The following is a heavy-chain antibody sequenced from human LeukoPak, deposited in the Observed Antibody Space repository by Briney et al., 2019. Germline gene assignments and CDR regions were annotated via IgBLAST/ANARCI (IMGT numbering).Heavy chain of an antibody. J-gene: IGHJ4*02. Sequence: GSLRLSCAASGFTLCSYWMSWVRQAPGKGLEWVANIKQDGSEKYYVDSVKGRFTISRDNAKNSLYLQMNSLRAEDTAVYYCARDYGGSYYIALDYWGQGTLVTVSS. D-gene: IGHD1-26*01. CDR1: GFTLCSYW. CDR2: IKQDGSEK. V-gene: IGHV3-7*01. CDR3: ARDYGGSYYIALDY.